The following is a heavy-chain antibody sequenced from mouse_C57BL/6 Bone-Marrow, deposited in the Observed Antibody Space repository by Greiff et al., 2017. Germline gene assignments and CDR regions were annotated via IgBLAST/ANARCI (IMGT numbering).Heavy chain of an antibody. CDR1: GYTFTSYG. D-gene: IGHD1-1*01. J-gene: IGHJ2*01. V-gene: IGHV1-81*01. CDR3: ARSTTTVPYFDY. CDR2: IYPRSGNT. Sequence: VQLQQSGAELARPGASVKLSCKASGYTFTSYGISWVKQRTGQGLEWIGEIYPRSGNTYYNEKFKGKATLTADQSSSTAYMELRSLTSEDSAVYFCARSTTTVPYFDYWGQGTTLTVSS.